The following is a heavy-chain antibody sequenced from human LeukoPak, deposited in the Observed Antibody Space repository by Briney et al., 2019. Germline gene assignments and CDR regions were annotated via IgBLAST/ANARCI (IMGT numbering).Heavy chain of an antibody. J-gene: IGHJ4*02. Sequence: GGSLRLSCAASGFTFSSYSMNWVRQAPGKGLEWVSSSSSSSSYIYYADPVKGRFTISRDNAKNSLYLQMNSLRAEDTAVYYCAGDPGNHYASCYVSGDYWGQGTLVTVSS. CDR1: GFTFSSYS. CDR2: SSSSSSYI. D-gene: IGHD2-2*01. CDR3: AGDPGNHYASCYVSGDY. V-gene: IGHV3-21*01.